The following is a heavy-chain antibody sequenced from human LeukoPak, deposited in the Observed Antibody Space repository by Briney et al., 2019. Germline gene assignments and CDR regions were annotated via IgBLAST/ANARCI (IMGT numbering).Heavy chain of an antibody. J-gene: IGHJ4*02. Sequence: ASVKVSCKVSGYTLTELSMHWVRQAPGKGLEWMGGFDPEDGETTYAQKFQGRVTMTEDASTDTAYMELSSLRSEDTAVYYCATDQGRFGDPSFDYWGQGTLVTVSS. CDR1: GYTLTELS. CDR3: ATDQGRFGDPSFDY. V-gene: IGHV1-24*01. D-gene: IGHD3-10*01. CDR2: FDPEDGET.